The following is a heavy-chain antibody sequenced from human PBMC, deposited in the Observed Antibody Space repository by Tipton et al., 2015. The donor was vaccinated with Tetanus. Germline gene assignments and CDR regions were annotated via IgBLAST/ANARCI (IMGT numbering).Heavy chain of an antibody. D-gene: IGHD1-26*01. CDR3: AREGSLFDY. CDR1: GFTFSSYA. J-gene: IGHJ4*02. CDR2: ISYDGSNK. V-gene: IGHV3-30*04. Sequence: SLRLSCAASGFTFSSYAMHWVRQAPGKGLEWVAVISYDGSNKYYADSVKGRFTISRDNSKNTLYLQMNSLRAEDTAVYYCAREGSLFDYWGQGTLVTVSS.